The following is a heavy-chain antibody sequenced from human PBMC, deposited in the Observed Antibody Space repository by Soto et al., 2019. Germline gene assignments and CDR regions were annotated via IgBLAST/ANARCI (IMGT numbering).Heavy chain of an antibody. Sequence: GGALRLSCAASGFAFSSYAMTWVRPAPGKGLAWVSVISGSGGSSYYADSVKGRFTISRDNSKNTLFLQMNGLRAEDTAVYYCAKVTKRAAAGRYEYYKYGMDVWGQGTTVTVSS. V-gene: IGHV3-23*01. J-gene: IGHJ6*02. CDR2: ISGSGGSS. CDR3: AKVTKRAAAGRYEYYKYGMDV. D-gene: IGHD6-13*01. CDR1: GFAFSSYA.